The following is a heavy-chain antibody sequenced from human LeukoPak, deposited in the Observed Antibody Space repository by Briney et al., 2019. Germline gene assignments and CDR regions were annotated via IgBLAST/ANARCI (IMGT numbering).Heavy chain of an antibody. CDR2: IKQDGSEK. CDR3: ARYHFYYGSGSYSN. D-gene: IGHD3-10*01. Sequence: GGSLRLSCAASGFTFSIYWMSWVRQAPGKGLEWVANIKQDGSEKYYVDSVKGRSTISRDNAKNSLYLQMNSLRVEDTAVYYCARYHFYYGSGSYSNWGQGTLVTVSS. CDR1: GFTFSIYW. J-gene: IGHJ4*02. V-gene: IGHV3-7*04.